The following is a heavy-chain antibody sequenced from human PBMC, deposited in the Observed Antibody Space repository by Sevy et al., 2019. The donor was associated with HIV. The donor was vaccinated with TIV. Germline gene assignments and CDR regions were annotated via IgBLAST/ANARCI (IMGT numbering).Heavy chain of an antibody. Sequence: GGSLRLSCAASGFTLSSYGMHWVRQAPGKGLEWVAFIWYDGSDTYYADSVKGRFNISRDNSKNTLYLQMNSLRTEDTAIYYCASDILTGSDFWGQGTLVTVSS. J-gene: IGHJ4*02. V-gene: IGHV3-30*02. CDR3: ASDILTGSDF. CDR2: IWYDGSDT. D-gene: IGHD3-9*01. CDR1: GFTLSSYG.